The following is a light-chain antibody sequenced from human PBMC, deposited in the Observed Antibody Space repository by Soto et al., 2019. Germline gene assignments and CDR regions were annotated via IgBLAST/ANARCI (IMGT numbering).Light chain of an antibody. V-gene: IGLV1-40*01. J-gene: IGLJ3*02. CDR2: GNI. CDR3: QSYDSSLSSWV. CDR1: SSNIGAGYD. Sequence: QSVLTQPPSVSGAPGQRVTISCTGSSSNIGAGYDVHWYQQVPGTAPKLLIYGNINRPSGVPDRFSGSKSGTSASLAITGLQAEDEADYSCQSYDSSLSSWVFGGGTKLTVL.